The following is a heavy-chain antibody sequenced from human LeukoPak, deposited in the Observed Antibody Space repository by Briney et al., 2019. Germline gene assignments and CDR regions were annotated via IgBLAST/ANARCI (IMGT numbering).Heavy chain of an antibody. CDR1: GASMNGYF. V-gene: IGHV4-59*01. CDR2: VSHTGAT. CDR3: ARDRRGSFYTFDL. J-gene: IGHJ3*01. D-gene: IGHD1-26*01. Sequence: KTSETLSLTCSVSGASMNGYFWNWVRQTPEKGLEWIGYVSHTGATTSNPILKSRVSITIDTSKSQISLTMTSVTAADSALYCCARDRRGSFYTFDLWGPGTIVSVS.